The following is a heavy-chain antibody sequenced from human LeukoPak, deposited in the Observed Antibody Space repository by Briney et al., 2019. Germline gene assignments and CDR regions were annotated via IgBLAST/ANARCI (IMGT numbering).Heavy chain of an antibody. J-gene: IGHJ3*02. Sequence: SETLSLTCTVSGGSISSYYWSWIRQPPGKGLEWIGYIYYSGSTNYNPSLKSRVTISVDTSKNQFSLKLSSVTAADTAVYYCARVGAYYDSSGYFISWQSAIAFDIWGQGTMVTVSS. CDR2: IYYSGST. CDR3: ARVGAYYDSSGYFISWQSAIAFDI. D-gene: IGHD3-22*01. CDR1: GGSISSYY. V-gene: IGHV4-59*01.